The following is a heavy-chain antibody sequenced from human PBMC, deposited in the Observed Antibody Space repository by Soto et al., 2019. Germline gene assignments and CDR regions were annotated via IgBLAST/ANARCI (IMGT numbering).Heavy chain of an antibody. J-gene: IGHJ4*02. CDR1: GFTFSTYW. CDR2: INPEGTVG. Sequence: EVQLLGSGGGLVQPGGSLRLSCVGSGFTFSTYWMNWVRQAPGMGLEWVANINPEGTVGTYVDSVKGRFTTSRDNARNSLFLQMNRLNVDATAVYFCAGWGGPDYIYWGPGIVVTGS. CDR3: AGWGGPDYIY. D-gene: IGHD3-16*01. V-gene: IGHV3-7*03.